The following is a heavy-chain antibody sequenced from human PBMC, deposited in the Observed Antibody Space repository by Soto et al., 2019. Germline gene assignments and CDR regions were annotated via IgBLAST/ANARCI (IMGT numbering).Heavy chain of an antibody. CDR1: GFTFSSYS. J-gene: IGHJ4*02. CDR3: ARSREIAAADY. CDR2: ISSSSSYI. Sequence: GESLKISCAASGFTFSSYSMNWVRQAPGKGLEWVSSISSSSSYIYYADSVKGRFTISRDNAKNSLYLQMNSLRAEDTAVYYCARSREIAAADYWGQGTLVTVSS. V-gene: IGHV3-21*01. D-gene: IGHD6-13*01.